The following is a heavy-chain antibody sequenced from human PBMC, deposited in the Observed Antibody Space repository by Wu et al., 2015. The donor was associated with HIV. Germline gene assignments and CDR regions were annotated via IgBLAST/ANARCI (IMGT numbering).Heavy chain of an antibody. CDR3: ATVRGDYVSETSRYYYYYMDV. V-gene: IGHV1-24*01. CDR2: FDPEDGET. J-gene: IGHJ6*03. D-gene: IGHD3-10*01. CDR1: GYTLTELS. Sequence: QAQLVQSGPEVKKPGASVRVSCQVSGYTLTELSIHWVRQAPGKGLEWMGGFDPEDGETIYAQNFQGRLTMTEDTSTDTAYMELNSLRSEDTAVYYCATVRGDYVSETSRYYYYYMDVWGKGDHGHRLL.